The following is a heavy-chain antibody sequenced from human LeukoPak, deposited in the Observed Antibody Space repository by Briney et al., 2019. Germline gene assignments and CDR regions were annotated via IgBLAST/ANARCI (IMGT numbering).Heavy chain of an antibody. CDR2: IYTSGST. D-gene: IGHD1-26*01. CDR3: AREDSGNYYVLDY. CDR1: GGSISSGSYY. Sequence: SETLSLTRTVSGGSISSGSYYWSWIRQPAGKGLEWIGRIYTSGSTNYNPSLKSRVTISVDTSKNQFSLKLSSVTAADTAVYYCAREDSGNYYVLDYWGQGTLVTVSS. J-gene: IGHJ4*02. V-gene: IGHV4-61*02.